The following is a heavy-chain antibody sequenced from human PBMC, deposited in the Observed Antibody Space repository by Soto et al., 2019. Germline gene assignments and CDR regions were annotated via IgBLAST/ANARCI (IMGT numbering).Heavy chain of an antibody. CDR1: GFTLSAYT. CDR2: VTQDGGS. V-gene: IGHV3-23*01. D-gene: IGHD3-3*01. Sequence: VQLLESGGGLVQPGGSLRLSCAASGFTLSAYTMSWVRQAPGKGLEWVSGVTQDGGSLYADSVRGRFTISRDNSKNTVYLQMNSMRTDDTAMYYCAKDRQPDGFWPFDHWGQGTLSIVSS. J-gene: IGHJ4*01. CDR3: AKDRQPDGFWPFDH.